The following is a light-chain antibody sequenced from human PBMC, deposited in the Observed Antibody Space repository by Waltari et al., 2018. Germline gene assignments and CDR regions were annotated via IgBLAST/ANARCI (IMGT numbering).Light chain of an antibody. CDR2: AAS. CDR1: QSDSGY. V-gene: IGKV3-11*01. CDR3: QQRSNGPRT. J-gene: IGKJ1*01. Sequence: ELVLPQSPATLSLSPGERATLSCRASQSDSGYFAWYQQKPGQAPRLLIYAASNRATGIPARFSGSGSGTDFTLTISSLEPEDFAVYYCQQRSNGPRTFGQGTKVEIK.